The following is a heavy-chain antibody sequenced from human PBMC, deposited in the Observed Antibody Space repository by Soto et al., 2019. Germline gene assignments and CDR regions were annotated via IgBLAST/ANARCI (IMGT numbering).Heavy chain of an antibody. CDR3: ARSKAVYDSSGYDAFDI. D-gene: IGHD3-22*01. J-gene: IGHJ3*02. CDR2: ISSSSSYI. Sequence: EVQLVESGGGLVKPGGSLRLSCAASGFTFSSYSMNWVRQAPGKGLEWVSSISSSSSYIYYADSVKGRFTISRDNAKNSLYLQMNSLRAEDTAVYYCARSKAVYDSSGYDAFDIWGQGTMVTVSS. CDR1: GFTFSSYS. V-gene: IGHV3-21*01.